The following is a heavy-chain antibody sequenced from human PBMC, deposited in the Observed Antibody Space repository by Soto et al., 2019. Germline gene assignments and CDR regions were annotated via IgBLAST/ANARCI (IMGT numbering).Heavy chain of an antibody. D-gene: IGHD5-12*01. CDR3: ARVIRDIVATRDLRNYYYMDV. V-gene: IGHV3-74*01. Sequence: PGGSLRLSCAASGFILSNYWMHWVRQAPGKGLVWVSRIKSDGSSTAYADSVKGQFTISRHSSKNTLYLQMNSLRAEDTAVYYCARVIRDIVATRDLRNYYYMDVWGKGTTVTVSS. CDR1: GFILSNYW. CDR2: IKSDGSST. J-gene: IGHJ6*03.